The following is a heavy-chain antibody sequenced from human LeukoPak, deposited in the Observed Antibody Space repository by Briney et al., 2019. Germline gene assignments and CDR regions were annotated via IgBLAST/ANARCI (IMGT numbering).Heavy chain of an antibody. CDR1: GYSFTTYW. CDR3: ARLNYYGSGSYSHDY. J-gene: IGHJ4*02. D-gene: IGHD3-10*01. V-gene: IGHV5-10-1*01. Sequence: PGESLKISCKGSGYSFTTYWISWVRQMPGKGLEWMGRIDPSDSYTTYSPSFQGLVTLSADKSISTAYLQWSSPVASDTAMYYCARLNYYGSGSYSHDYWGQGTLVTVSS. CDR2: IDPSDSYT.